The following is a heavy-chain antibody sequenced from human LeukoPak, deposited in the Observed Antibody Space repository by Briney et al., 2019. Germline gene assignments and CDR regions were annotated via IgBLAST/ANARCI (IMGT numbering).Heavy chain of an antibody. CDR1: GITLSNYG. CDR2: IYSGGST. Sequence: GGSLRLSCAVSGITLSNYGMSWVRQAPGKGLEWVSVIYSGGSTYYADSVKGRFTISRDNSKNTLYLQMNSLRAEDTAVYYCARAPYYDFWSGYRSEYMDVWGKGTTVTVSS. J-gene: IGHJ6*03. D-gene: IGHD3-3*01. CDR3: ARAPYYDFWSGYRSEYMDV. V-gene: IGHV3-53*01.